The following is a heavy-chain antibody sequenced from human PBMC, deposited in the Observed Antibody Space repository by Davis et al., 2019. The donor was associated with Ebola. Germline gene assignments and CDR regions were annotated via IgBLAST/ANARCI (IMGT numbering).Heavy chain of an antibody. D-gene: IGHD7-27*01. V-gene: IGHV3-23*01. CDR3: ARKLGTLDDY. CDR2: ISGSGGST. J-gene: IGHJ4*02. Sequence: GESLKISCAAPGFTFNTHNMSWVRQAPGKGLEWVSAISGSGGSTYYADSVKGRFTISRDNSKNTLYLQMNSLRAEDTAVYYCARKLGTLDDYWGQGTLVTVSS. CDR1: GFTFNTHN.